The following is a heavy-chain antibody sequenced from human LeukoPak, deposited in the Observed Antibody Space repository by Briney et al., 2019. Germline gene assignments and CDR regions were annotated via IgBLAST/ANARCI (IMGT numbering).Heavy chain of an antibody. CDR2: VSYSGST. J-gene: IGHJ4*02. Sequence: SETLSLTCTVSGGPISGYYWSWIRQPPGKGLEWIGYVSYSGSTNYNPSLKSRVTMSVDTSKNQVSLKLRSVTTADTAVYYCARWNPYDSSGYYYAFDYWGQGTLVTVSS. CDR1: GGPISGYY. D-gene: IGHD3-22*01. CDR3: ARWNPYDSSGYYYAFDY. V-gene: IGHV4-59*01.